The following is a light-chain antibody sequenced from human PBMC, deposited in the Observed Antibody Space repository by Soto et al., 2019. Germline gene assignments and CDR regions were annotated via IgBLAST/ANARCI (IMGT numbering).Light chain of an antibody. J-gene: IGKJ5*01. V-gene: IGKV3-15*01. CDR1: QSVSSN. Sequence: EIVMTQSPATLSVSPGERATLSCRASQSVSSNLAWYQQKPGQAPRLLIYGASTRATGIPARFSGSGSGTEFTLTISILQFEDFAVYYCQQYNNWPPGPFGQGTRLEIK. CDR3: QQYNNWPPGP. CDR2: GAS.